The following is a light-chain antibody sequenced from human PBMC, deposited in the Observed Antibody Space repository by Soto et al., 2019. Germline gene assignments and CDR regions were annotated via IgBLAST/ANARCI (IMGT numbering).Light chain of an antibody. J-gene: IGKJ4*01. CDR3: QQYIRWPLT. V-gene: IGKV3-15*01. Sequence: IVLTQSPATLSLSPGKRATLSCRASQSVSNNYLAWYQQKPGQAPRLLIYGASNRATGTPARFSGSGSGTEFTLTISSLQSEDFAVYYCQQYIRWPLTFGGGTKVDIK. CDR1: QSVSNN. CDR2: GAS.